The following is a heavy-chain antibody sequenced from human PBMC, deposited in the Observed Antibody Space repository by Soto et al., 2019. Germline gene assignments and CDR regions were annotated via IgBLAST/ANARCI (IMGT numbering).Heavy chain of an antibody. V-gene: IGHV3-30*18. J-gene: IGHJ4*02. Sequence: QVQLVESGGGVVQPGRSLRVSCAASGFTFSIYAMQWVRQAPGTGLEWVAVISYDGTKTYYADSVKGRFTISRVNSKNSVYLQMNILRDEDTAVYYCAKDRGPRRHWLSDPFDYWGQGTLVTVSP. CDR3: AKDRGPRRHWLSDPFDY. D-gene: IGHD6-19*01. CDR1: GFTFSIYA. CDR2: ISYDGTKT.